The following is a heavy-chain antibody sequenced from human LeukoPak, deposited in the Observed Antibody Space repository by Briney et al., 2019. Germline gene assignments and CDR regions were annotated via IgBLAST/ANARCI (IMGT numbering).Heavy chain of an antibody. D-gene: IGHD2-15*01. CDR1: GLTFSSHW. CDR3: ASKFPYCSGGSCAL. Sequence: PGGSLRPSCAASGLTFSSHWMSWVRQAPGQGLEWVANISPDGDRENYVDSVKGRFSISRDNAKNSLFLQMHSLRVEDTAVYYCASKFPYCSGGSCALGGPGTLVTVSS. V-gene: IGHV3-7*01. CDR2: ISPDGDRE. J-gene: IGHJ1*01.